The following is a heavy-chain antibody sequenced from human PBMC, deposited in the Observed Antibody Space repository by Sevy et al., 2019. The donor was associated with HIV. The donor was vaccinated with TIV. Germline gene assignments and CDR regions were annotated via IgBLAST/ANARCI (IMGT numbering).Heavy chain of an antibody. CDR3: ARVPYYDFWSGYYRRPEYFQH. D-gene: IGHD3-3*01. Sequence: ASVKVSCKASGYTFTSYDINWVRQATGQGLEWMGWMNPNSGSTGYAQKFQGRVTMTRNTSISTAYMELSSLRSEDTAVYYCARVPYYDFWSGYYRRPEYFQHWGQGTLVTVSS. V-gene: IGHV1-8*01. CDR2: MNPNSGST. CDR1: GYTFTSYD. J-gene: IGHJ1*01.